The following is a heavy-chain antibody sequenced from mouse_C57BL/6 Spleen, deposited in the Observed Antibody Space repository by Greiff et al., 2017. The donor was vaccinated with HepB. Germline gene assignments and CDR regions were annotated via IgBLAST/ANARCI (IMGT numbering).Heavy chain of an antibody. D-gene: IGHD1-1*01. J-gene: IGHJ3*01. CDR2: IFPGSGST. V-gene: IGHV1-75*01. CDR3: ARSTYYYGSSYPFAY. Sequence: QVQLQQSGPELVKPGASVKISCKASGYTFTDYYINWVKQRPGQGLEWIGWIFPGSGSTYYNEKFKGKATLTVDKSSSTAYMLLSSLTSEDSAVYFCARSTYYYGSSYPFAYWGQGTLVTVSA. CDR1: GYTFTDYY.